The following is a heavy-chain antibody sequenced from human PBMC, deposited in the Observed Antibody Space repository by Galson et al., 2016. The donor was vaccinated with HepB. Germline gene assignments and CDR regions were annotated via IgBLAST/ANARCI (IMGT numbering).Heavy chain of an antibody. V-gene: IGHV3-30-3*01. CDR2: LMHVGGEK. Sequence: SLRLSCEASGFSLSSYGMQWVRQAPGKGLEWVAVLMHVGGEKDYGDSVKGRFTISRDDSKNTLHLQMNSLRGDDTAVYYCARGYYNAMDVWGQGATVTVSS. CDR1: GFSLSSYG. CDR3: ARGYYNAMDV. J-gene: IGHJ6*02.